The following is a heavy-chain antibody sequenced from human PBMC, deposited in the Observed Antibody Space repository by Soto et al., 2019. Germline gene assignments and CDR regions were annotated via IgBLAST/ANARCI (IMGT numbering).Heavy chain of an antibody. D-gene: IGHD3-10*01. J-gene: IGHJ1*01. CDR2: ISSSSSYI. CDR1: GFTFTSYS. CDR3: ARGYGSGSRNWGEYFQH. Sequence: EVQLVESGGGLVKPGGSLRLSCAASGFTFTSYSMNWVRQAPGKGLEWVSSISSSSSYIYYADSLKGRFTISRDNDKNSLYLQMNSLRAEDTAVYYCARGYGSGSRNWGEYFQHWGQGTLVTVSS. V-gene: IGHV3-21*01.